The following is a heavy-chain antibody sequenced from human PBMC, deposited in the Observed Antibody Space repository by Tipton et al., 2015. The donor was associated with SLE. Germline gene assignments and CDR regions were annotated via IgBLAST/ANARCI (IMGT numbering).Heavy chain of an antibody. D-gene: IGHD5-24*01. CDR1: GGSISSSSYY. V-gene: IGHV4-39*07. CDR3: ASPMAGY. J-gene: IGHJ4*02. Sequence: TLSLTCTVSGGSISSSSYYWGWIRQPPGKGLEWIGSICYSGSTYYNPSLKSRVTISVDTSKNQFSLKLSSVTAADTAVYYCASPMAGYWGQGTLVTVSP. CDR2: ICYSGST.